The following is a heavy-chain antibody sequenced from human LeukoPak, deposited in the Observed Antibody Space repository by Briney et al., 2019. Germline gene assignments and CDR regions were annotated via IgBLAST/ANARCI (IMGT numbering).Heavy chain of an antibody. CDR1: GYTFTSYY. Sequence: ASVKVSCKASGYTFTSYYMHWVRQAPGQGLEWMGIINPSGGSTSYAQKFQGRVTMTRDTSTSTVYMELSSLRSEDTAVYYCASRGEGQYYYDSNEHWGQGTLVTVSS. CDR2: INPSGGST. D-gene: IGHD3-22*01. J-gene: IGHJ1*01. V-gene: IGHV1-46*01. CDR3: ASRGEGQYYYDSNEH.